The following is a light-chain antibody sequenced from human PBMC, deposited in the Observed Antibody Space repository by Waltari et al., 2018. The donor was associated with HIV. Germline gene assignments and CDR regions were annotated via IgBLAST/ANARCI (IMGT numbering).Light chain of an antibody. J-gene: IGKJ4*01. Sequence: TQSPATLSLSPGEIATLPCRASQSVSSYLAWYQQKPGKVPKLLIYAASTLQSGVPSRFSGSGSGTDFTLTISSLQPEDVATYYCQKYNSAPPLTFGGGTKVEIK. CDR3: QKYNSAPPLT. CDR2: AAS. CDR1: QSVSSY. V-gene: IGKV1-27*01.